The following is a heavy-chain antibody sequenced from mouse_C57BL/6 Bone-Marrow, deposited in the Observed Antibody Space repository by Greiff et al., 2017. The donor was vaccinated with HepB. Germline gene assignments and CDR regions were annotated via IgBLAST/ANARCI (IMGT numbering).Heavy chain of an antibody. J-gene: IGHJ4*01. Sequence: QVQLQQPGAELVKPGASGKRSGRASAKTFPGYGITGVRRRPGQGLEWIGDIYPGSGSTNYNEKFKSKATLTVDTSSSTAYMQLSSLTSEDSAVYYCAREGLLRSHWGQGTSVTVSS. V-gene: IGHV1-55*01. D-gene: IGHD1-1*01. CDR2: IYPGSGST. CDR3: AREGLLRSH. CDR1: AKTFPGYG.